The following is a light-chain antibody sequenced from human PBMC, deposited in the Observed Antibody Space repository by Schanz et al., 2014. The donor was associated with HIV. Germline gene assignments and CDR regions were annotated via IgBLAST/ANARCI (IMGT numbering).Light chain of an antibody. CDR3: QRYDSYSHT. J-gene: IGKJ2*01. CDR1: QSIGDS. V-gene: IGKV1-5*03. CDR2: GAN. Sequence: DIQMTQFPSTLSASVGDRVTITCRASQSIGDSLAWFQQKPGRAPQLLIYGANTLPRGVPTTFSGSGFGTEFTLTISSLQPDDFASYYCQRYDSYSHTCGQGTKLDIK.